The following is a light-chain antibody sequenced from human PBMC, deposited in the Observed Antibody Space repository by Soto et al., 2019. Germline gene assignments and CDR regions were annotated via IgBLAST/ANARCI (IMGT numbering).Light chain of an antibody. CDR1: QTLLHSNGYTY. V-gene: IGKV2-28*01. CDR3: MQGLRPMYT. J-gene: IGKJ2*01. CDR2: LGS. Sequence: EIAMTQSPLSLAVTPGEPASISCRSSQTLLHSNGYTYLDWYLQKPGQSPQLLIYLGSNRASGVPERFRGSGSGADFTLKISRVEAEDVGIFYCMQGLRPMYTFGQGTKLEIK.